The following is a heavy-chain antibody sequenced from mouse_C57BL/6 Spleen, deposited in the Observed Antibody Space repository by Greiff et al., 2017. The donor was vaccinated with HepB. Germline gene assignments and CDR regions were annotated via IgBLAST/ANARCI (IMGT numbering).Heavy chain of an antibody. D-gene: IGHD1-1*01. Sequence: QVQLQQPGAELVKPGASVKLSCKASGYTFTSYWMQWVKQRPGQGLEWIGEIDPSDSYTNYNQKFKGKATLTVDTSSSPAYMQLSSLTSEDSAVYYCARSGSQDDWGQGTTLTVSS. J-gene: IGHJ2*01. CDR3: ARSGSQDD. CDR2: IDPSDSYT. CDR1: GYTFTSYW. V-gene: IGHV1-50*01.